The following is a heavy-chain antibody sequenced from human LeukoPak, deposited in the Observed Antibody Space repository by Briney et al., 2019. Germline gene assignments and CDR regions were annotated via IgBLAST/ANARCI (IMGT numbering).Heavy chain of an antibody. CDR3: ASKRYSYGREVAFDI. CDR1: GFTFSSYG. J-gene: IGHJ3*02. D-gene: IGHD5-18*01. V-gene: IGHV3-30*02. CDR2: IRSDGSIK. Sequence: PGGPLRLSCAASGFTFSSYGMHWVRQAPGKGLEWVAFIRSDGSIKYYTESVKGRFTISRDNSKNTLYLQMNSLRAEDTAVYYCASKRYSYGREVAFDIWGQGTMVTVSS.